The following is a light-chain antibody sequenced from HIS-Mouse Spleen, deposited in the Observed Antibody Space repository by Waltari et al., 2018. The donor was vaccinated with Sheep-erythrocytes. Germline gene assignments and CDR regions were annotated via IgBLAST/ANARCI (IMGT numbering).Light chain of an antibody. CDR3: CSYAGSSTPWV. V-gene: IGLV2-11*01. J-gene: IGLJ3*02. CDR1: SSDVGGYNY. Sequence: QSALTQPRSVSGSPGQSVTISCPGTSSDVGGYNYVSWYQQHPGKAPKLMIYDVSKRPSAVPDRFSGYKSGNTASLTISGLQAEDEADYYCCSYAGSSTPWVFGGGTKLTVL. CDR2: DVS.